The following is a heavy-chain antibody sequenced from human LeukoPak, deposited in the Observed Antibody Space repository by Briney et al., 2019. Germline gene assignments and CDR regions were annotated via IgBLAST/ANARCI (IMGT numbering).Heavy chain of an antibody. D-gene: IGHD6-19*01. CDR1: GFTFSSYS. V-gene: IGHV3-30*02. CDR3: AKEGPDSSGWYRDFFDY. J-gene: IGHJ4*02. CDR2: IRYDGSNK. Sequence: GGSLRLSCAASGFTFSSYSMNWVRQAPGKGLEWVAFIRYDGSNKYYADSVKGRFTISRDNSKNTLYLQMNSLRAEDTAVYYCAKEGPDSSGWYRDFFDYWGQGTLVTVSS.